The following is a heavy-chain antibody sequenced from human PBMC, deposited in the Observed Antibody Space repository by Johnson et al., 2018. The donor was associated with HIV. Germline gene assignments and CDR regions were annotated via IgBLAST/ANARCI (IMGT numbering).Heavy chain of an antibody. CDR3: ARGKGWLDAFDM. D-gene: IGHD3-22*01. Sequence: VQLVESGGGLVKPGGSLRLSCAASGFTFTYAWMSWVRRAPGKGLEWVGRIKSRTDGGTTDYTAPVKGRFTISRDDSKNTLYLQMNSLRAGDTAVYYCARGKGWLDAFDMWGQGTMVTVSS. CDR1: GFTFTYAW. J-gene: IGHJ3*02. CDR2: IKSRTDGGTT. V-gene: IGHV3-15*01.